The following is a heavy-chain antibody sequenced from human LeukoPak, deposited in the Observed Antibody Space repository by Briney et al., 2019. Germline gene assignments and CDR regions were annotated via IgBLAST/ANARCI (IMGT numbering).Heavy chain of an antibody. CDR1: GYSFTTYW. CDR2: IDPSDSYT. CDR3: ARLNGGYDVDY. V-gene: IGHV5-10-1*01. D-gene: IGHD5-12*01. Sequence: RGESLKISCKGSGYSFTTYWITWVRQMPGKGLEWMGRIDPSDSYTNYSPSFQGHVTISSDKSISTPYLQWSSLKASDTAMYYCARLNGGYDVDYWGQGTLVTVSS. J-gene: IGHJ4*02.